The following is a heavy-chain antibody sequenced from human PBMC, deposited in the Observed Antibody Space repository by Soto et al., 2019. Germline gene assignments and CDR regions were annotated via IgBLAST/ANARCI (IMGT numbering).Heavy chain of an antibody. D-gene: IGHD3-22*01. CDR1: GGSLTNYA. CDR3: GRWLKEGRIGGNYYYGMDV. CDR2: IIPIFGTA. J-gene: IGHJ6*02. V-gene: IGHV1-69*13. Sequence: VQLVQSGAEVKKPGSSVKVSCKASGGSLTNYAFSWVRQAPGQGLEWLGGIIPIFGTADYAQKFQGRVTITADDPTSTVHMELSSLRSDDTAVYYCGRWLKEGRIGGNYYYGMDVWGQGTTVTVSS.